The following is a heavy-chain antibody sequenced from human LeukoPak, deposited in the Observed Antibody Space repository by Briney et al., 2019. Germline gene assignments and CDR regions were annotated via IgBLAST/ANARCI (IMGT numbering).Heavy chain of an antibody. V-gene: IGHV4-4*02. CDR2: IYHSGST. D-gene: IGHD3-10*01. CDR3: ARGRGEGRGISMVRGVRAPAYNWFDP. CDR1: GGSINSSNW. J-gene: IGHJ5*02. Sequence: SRTLSLTCAVSGGSINSSNWWSWVRQPPGKGLEWIGEIYHSGSTNYNPSLKSRVTISVDTSKNHFSLRLSSVTAADTAVYYCARGRGEGRGISMVRGVRAPAYNWFDPWGLGTLVTVSS.